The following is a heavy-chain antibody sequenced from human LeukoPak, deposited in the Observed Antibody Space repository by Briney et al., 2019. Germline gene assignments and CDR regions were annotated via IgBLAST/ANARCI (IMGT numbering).Heavy chain of an antibody. D-gene: IGHD2-2*02. CDR3: ARDLPYCSSTSCYRIAFDI. J-gene: IGHJ3*02. V-gene: IGHV1-2*02. Sequence: ASVTVSCKASGYTFTGYYMHWVRQAPGQGLEWMGWINPNSGGTNYAQKFQGRVTMTRDTSISTAYMELSRLRSDDTAVYYCARDLPYCSSTSCYRIAFDIWGQGTMVTVSS. CDR2: INPNSGGT. CDR1: GYTFTGYY.